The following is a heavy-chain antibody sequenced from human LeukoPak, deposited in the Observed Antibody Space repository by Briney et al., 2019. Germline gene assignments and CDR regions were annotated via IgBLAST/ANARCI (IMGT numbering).Heavy chain of an antibody. CDR1: GFTFDDYA. V-gene: IGHV3-43D*03. Sequence: GGSLRLSCAASGFTFDDYAMHWVRQAPGKGLEWVSLISWDGGSTYYADSVKGRFTISRDNSKNSLYLQMNSLRAEDTAVYYCARVDHTEAFETWGQGTVVTVS. J-gene: IGHJ3*02. D-gene: IGHD1-14*01. CDR2: ISWDGGST. CDR3: ARVDHTEAFET.